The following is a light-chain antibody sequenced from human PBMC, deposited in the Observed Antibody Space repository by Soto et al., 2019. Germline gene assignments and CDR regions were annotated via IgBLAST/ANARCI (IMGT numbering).Light chain of an antibody. V-gene: IGKV1-39*01. CDR1: QSVSGW. J-gene: IGKJ1*01. CDR2: AAS. CDR3: QQSYSTPWT. Sequence: DIQMTQSPSSLSASVGDRFAMTCRASQSVSGWLAWYQQKPGEAPKLLIYAASSLQSGVPSRFSGSGSGTDFTLTISSLQPEDFATYYCQQSYSTPWTFGQGTKVDIK.